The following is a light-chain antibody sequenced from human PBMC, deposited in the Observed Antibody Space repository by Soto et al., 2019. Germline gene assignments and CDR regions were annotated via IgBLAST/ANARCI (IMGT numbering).Light chain of an antibody. CDR1: ALPKQY. V-gene: IGLV3-25*03. CDR3: QSADSSGTYTVV. J-gene: IGLJ2*01. Sequence: SYKLTQPPSVSVSPGQTARITCSGDALPKQYAYWYQQKPGQAPVLVIYKDSERPSGIPERFSGSSSGTTVTLTISGVQAEDEADYYCQSADSSGTYTVVFGGGTKLTVL. CDR2: KDS.